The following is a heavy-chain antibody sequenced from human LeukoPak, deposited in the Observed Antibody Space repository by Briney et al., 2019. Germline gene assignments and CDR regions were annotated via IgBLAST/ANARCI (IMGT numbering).Heavy chain of an antibody. J-gene: IGHJ4*02. D-gene: IGHD2-21*02. CDR1: GGSFSGYY. V-gene: IGHV4-34*01. Sequence: SETLSLTCAVYGGSFSGYYWSWIRQPPGKGLEWIGEINHSGSTNYNPSLKSRVTISVDTSKNQFSLKLSSVTAADTAVYYCASTLQGDADYWGQGTLVAVSS. CDR2: INHSGST. CDR3: ASTLQGDADY.